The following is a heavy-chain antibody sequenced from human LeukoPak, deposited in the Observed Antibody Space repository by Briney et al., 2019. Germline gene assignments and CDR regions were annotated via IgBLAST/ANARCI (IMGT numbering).Heavy chain of an antibody. D-gene: IGHD6-13*01. V-gene: IGHV4-61*02. Sequence: SQTLSLTCTVSGGSISSGSYYWSWIRQPAGKGLEWIGRIYTCGSTNYNPSLKSRVTISVDTSKNQFSLKLSSVTAADTAVYYCARVSLIAAAGKGAGAFDIWGQGTMVTVSS. J-gene: IGHJ3*02. CDR1: GGSISSGSYY. CDR3: ARVSLIAAAGKGAGAFDI. CDR2: IYTCGST.